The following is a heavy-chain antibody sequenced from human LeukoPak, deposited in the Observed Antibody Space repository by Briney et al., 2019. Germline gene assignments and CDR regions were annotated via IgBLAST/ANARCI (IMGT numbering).Heavy chain of an antibody. CDR3: ARHSGSGWQALGY. CDR1: GYTFSNDG. V-gene: IGHV1-18*04. CDR2: TSYNGNT. D-gene: IGHD6-19*01. Sequence: ASVKFSCKASGYTFSNDGISCVRQAPGLGLEWMGWTSYNGNTNYAQKFQDRVTMSTDTSTTTAYMELRSLESDDTAVYYCARHSGSGWQALGYWGQGTLVTLSS. J-gene: IGHJ4*02.